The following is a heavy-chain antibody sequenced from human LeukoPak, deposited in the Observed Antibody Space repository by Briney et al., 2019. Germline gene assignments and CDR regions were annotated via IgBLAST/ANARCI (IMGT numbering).Heavy chain of an antibody. V-gene: IGHV3-23*01. CDR3: ARGYCSSTSCYSHDAFDI. Sequence: PGGSLRLSCAASGFTFSSYAMSWVRQAPGKGLEWVSAISGSGGSTYYADSVKGRFTISRGNSKNTLYLQMNSLRAEDTAVYYCARGYCSSTSCYSHDAFDIWGQGTMVTVSS. D-gene: IGHD2-2*01. CDR2: ISGSGGST. CDR1: GFTFSSYA. J-gene: IGHJ3*02.